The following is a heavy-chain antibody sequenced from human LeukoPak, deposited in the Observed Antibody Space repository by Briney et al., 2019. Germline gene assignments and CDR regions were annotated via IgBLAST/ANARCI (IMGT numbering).Heavy chain of an antibody. CDR1: GFTFSSYS. V-gene: IGHV3-21*01. Sequence: GGSLRLSCAASGFTFSSYSMNWVRQAPGKGLEWVSSISSSSSYIYYADSVKGRFTISRDNAKNSLYLQMNSLRTEDTAVYYCAREATVTTSEFDYWGQGTLVTVSS. CDR2: ISSSSSYI. J-gene: IGHJ4*02. CDR3: AREATVTTSEFDY. D-gene: IGHD4-17*01.